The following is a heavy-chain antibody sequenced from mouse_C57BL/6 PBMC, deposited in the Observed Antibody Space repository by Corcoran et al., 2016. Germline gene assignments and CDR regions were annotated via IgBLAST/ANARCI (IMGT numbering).Heavy chain of an antibody. V-gene: IGHV9-3*01. J-gene: IGHJ4*01. D-gene: IGHD2-1*01. CDR2: INTYSGVP. CDR3: ARPLYSLGDY. CDR1: GYTFTTYG. Sequence: QIQLVQSGPELKKPGETVKISCKASGYTFTTYGMSWVKQAPGKGLKWMGWINTYSGVPTYADDFKGRFAFSLETSASTAYLQINNLKNEDTATYFWARPLYSLGDYWGQGTSVTVSS.